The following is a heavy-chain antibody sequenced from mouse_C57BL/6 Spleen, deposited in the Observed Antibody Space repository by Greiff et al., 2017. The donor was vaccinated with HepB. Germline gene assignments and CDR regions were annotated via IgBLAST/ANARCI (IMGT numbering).Heavy chain of an antibody. D-gene: IGHD1-1*01. V-gene: IGHV1-82*01. CDR2: IYPGDGDT. CDR3: ARGEDYGDY. CDR1: GYAFSSSW. Sequence: VQGVESGPELVKPGASVKISCKASGYAFSSSWMNWVKQRPGKGLEWIGRIYPGDGDTNYNGKFKGKATLTADKSSSTAYMQLSSLTSEDSAVYFCARGEDYGDYWGQGTSVTVSS. J-gene: IGHJ4*01.